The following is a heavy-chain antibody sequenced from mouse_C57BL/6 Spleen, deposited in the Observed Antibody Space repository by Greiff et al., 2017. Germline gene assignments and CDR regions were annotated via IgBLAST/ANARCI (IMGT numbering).Heavy chain of an antibody. CDR2: INPSSGYT. J-gene: IGHJ1*03. V-gene: IGHV1-4*01. Sequence: VQLQQSGAELARPGASVKMSCKASGYTFTSYTMHWVKQRPGQGLEWIGDINPSSGYTKYNQKFKDKATLTADKSSRTAYMRLSSLTSEDSAVYFCARVPPLGLSSYSYVWGTGTPVTVS. D-gene: IGHD4-1*01. CDR3: ARVPPLGLSSYSYV. CDR1: GYTFTSYT.